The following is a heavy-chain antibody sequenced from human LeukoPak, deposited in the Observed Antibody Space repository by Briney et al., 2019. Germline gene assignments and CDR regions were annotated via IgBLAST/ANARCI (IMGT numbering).Heavy chain of an antibody. V-gene: IGHV3-30*04. Sequence: GGSLRLSCAASGFTFSSYAMHWVRQAPGKGLEWVAVISYDGSNKYYADSVKGRFTISRDNSKNTLYLQMNSLRSEDTAVYYCARDGGATPGAYYYYGMDVWGQGTTVTVSS. CDR3: ARDGGATPGAYYYYGMDV. D-gene: IGHD1-26*01. CDR1: GFTFSSYA. CDR2: ISYDGSNK. J-gene: IGHJ6*02.